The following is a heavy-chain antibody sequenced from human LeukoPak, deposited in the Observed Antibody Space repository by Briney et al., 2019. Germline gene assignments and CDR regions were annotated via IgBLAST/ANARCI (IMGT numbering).Heavy chain of an antibody. V-gene: IGHV3-23*01. CDR3: AKENYDILTGYPIDY. D-gene: IGHD3-9*01. CDR1: GFTFSSYA. CDR2: ISGSVGST. Sequence: PGGSLRLSCAASGFTFSSYALSWVRQAPGKGLEWVSAISGSVGSTDSADSVKGRFTISRDNSKNTLYLQMNSLRAEDTAVYYCAKENYDILTGYPIDYWGQGTLVTVSS. J-gene: IGHJ4*02.